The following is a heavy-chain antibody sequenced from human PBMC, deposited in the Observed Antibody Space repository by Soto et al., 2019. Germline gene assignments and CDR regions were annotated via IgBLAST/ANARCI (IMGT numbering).Heavy chain of an antibody. CDR1: GFTFTSSA. Sequence: GSSLKVSCKAAGFTFTSSAVQGVRQARGQRLEWIGWIVVGSGNTNYAQKFQERVTITRDMFTSTAYMELSSLRSENTAVYYCGTQISGYDSSGHYTFDYWGQGTLVTVS. D-gene: IGHD3-22*01. J-gene: IGHJ4*02. V-gene: IGHV1-58*01. CDR2: IVVGSGNT. CDR3: GTQISGYDSSGHYTFDY.